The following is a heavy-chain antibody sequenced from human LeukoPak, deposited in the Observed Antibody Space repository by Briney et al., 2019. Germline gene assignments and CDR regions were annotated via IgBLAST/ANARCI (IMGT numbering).Heavy chain of an antibody. V-gene: IGHV3-30*04. CDR2: ISYDGSNK. Sequence: GGSLRLSCAASGFTFSSYAMHWVRQAPGKGLEWVAVISYDGSNKYYADSVKGRFTISRDNSKNTLYLQMNSLRAEDTAVYYCARGEGEYDYGDYWPGYHFDYWGQGTLVTVSS. CDR3: ARGEGEYDYGDYWPGYHFDY. CDR1: GFTFSSYA. D-gene: IGHD4-17*01. J-gene: IGHJ4*02.